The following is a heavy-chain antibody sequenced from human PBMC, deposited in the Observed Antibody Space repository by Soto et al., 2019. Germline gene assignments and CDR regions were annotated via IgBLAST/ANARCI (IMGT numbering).Heavy chain of an antibody. J-gene: IGHJ4*02. Sequence: EVQLLETGGGLVQPGGSLRLSCAGSGFSFSNYAMTWVRQAPGKGLEWVSSISGSGATTYYADSVQGRFTISRDNSKNTLSLQMCSLRAEDTAVYYCAKGDCSGASCYRGFDYWGQGTMVTVSS. CDR3: AKGDCSGASCYRGFDY. CDR1: GFSFSNYA. CDR2: ISGSGATT. D-gene: IGHD2-15*01. V-gene: IGHV3-23*01.